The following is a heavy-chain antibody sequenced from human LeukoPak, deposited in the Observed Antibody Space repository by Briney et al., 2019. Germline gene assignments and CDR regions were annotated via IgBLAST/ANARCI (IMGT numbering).Heavy chain of an antibody. CDR2: MNPNSGNT. J-gene: IGHJ6*02. D-gene: IGHD6-13*01. CDR3: ARGGYSSRPANQVRGVYYYGMDV. Sequence: ASVKVSCKASGYTFTSYDINWVRQATGQGLEWMGWMNPNSGNTGYAQKFQGRVTMTRNTSISTAYMELSSLRSEDTAVYYCARGGYSSRPANQVRGVYYYGMDVWGQGTLVTVSS. V-gene: IGHV1-8*01. CDR1: GYTFTSYD.